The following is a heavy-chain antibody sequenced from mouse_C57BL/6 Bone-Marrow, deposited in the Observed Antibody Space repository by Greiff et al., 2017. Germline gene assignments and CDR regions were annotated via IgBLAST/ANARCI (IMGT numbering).Heavy chain of an antibody. V-gene: IGHV1-80*01. Sequence: QVQLQQSGAELVKPGASVKISCKASGYAFSSYWMNWVKQRPGKGLEWIGQIYPGDGDTNYNGKFKGKATLTADKSSSTAYMQLSSLTSEDSAVYFCARLGHYYGSSSYWYFDVWGTGTTVTVSS. CDR2: IYPGDGDT. CDR1: GYAFSSYW. J-gene: IGHJ1*03. D-gene: IGHD1-1*01. CDR3: ARLGHYYGSSSYWYFDV.